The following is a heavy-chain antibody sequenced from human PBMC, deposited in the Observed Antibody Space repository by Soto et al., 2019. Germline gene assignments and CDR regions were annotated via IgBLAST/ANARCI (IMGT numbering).Heavy chain of an antibody. CDR2: IWYDGSNK. V-gene: IGHV3-33*01. D-gene: IGHD3-3*01. CDR1: GFTFSSYG. CDR3: ARGQLYYDFWSGYYSNWFDP. J-gene: IGHJ5*02. Sequence: GGSLRLSCAASGFTFSSYGMHWVRQAPGKGLEWVAVIWYDGSNKYYADSVKGRFTISRDNSKNTLDLQMNSLRAEDTAVYYCARGQLYYDFWSGYYSNWFDPWGQGTLVTVSS.